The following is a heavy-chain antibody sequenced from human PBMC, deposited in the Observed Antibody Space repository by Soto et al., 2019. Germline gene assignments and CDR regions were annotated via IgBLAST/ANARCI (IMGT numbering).Heavy chain of an antibody. V-gene: IGHV3-23*01. CDR1: GFTFSSYA. CDR2: ISGSGGST. CDR3: ATGTFNFDS. J-gene: IGHJ4*02. Sequence: LRLSCAASGFTFSSYAMSWVRQAPGKGLEWVSSISGSGGSTYYADSVKGRFIISRDNSKSTLYLQMNSLRAEDTAVYYCATGTFNFDSWGQGTLVTVSS.